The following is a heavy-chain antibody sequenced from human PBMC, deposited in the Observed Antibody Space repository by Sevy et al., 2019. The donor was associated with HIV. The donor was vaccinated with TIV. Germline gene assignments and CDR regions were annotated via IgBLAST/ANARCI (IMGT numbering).Heavy chain of an antibody. CDR1: GYTFTGYY. J-gene: IGHJ6*02. V-gene: IGHV1-2*02. Sequence: ASVEVSCKASGYTFTGYYMHWVRQAPGQGLEWMGWINPNSGGTNYAQKFQGRVTMTRDTSISTAYMELSRLRSDDTAVYYCARWEAGPMNYYYYGMDVWGQGTTVTVSS. D-gene: IGHD1-26*01. CDR3: ARWEAGPMNYYYYGMDV. CDR2: INPNSGGT.